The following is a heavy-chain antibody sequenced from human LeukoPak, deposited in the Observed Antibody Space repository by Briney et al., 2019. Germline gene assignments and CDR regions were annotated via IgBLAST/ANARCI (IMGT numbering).Heavy chain of an antibody. V-gene: IGHV3-30*18. D-gene: IGHD3-22*01. CDR3: AKDFEDESSGSVLDY. CDR1: GFTFTNYG. CDR2: ISYDGSNK. J-gene: IGHJ4*02. Sequence: GGSLRLSCAASGFTFTNYGMHWVRQAPGKGLEWVAVISYDGSNKYYADSVKGRFTISRDNSKNTLYLQMNSLRAEDTAVYYCAKDFEDESSGSVLDYWGQGTLVTVSS.